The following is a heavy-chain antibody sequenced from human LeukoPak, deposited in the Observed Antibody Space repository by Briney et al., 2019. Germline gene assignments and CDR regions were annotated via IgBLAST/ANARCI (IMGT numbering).Heavy chain of an antibody. CDR2: ISDNGANS. V-gene: IGHV3-23*01. CDR3: ARRRIAAAGDLEY. Sequence: GGSLRLSCAVSGFTFSRYAMTWVRQAPGKGLEWVSAISDNGANSKYADPVRGRFSISRDNSKNTLYLQMTSLRTEDTAIYYCARRRIAAAGDLEYWGQGTLVTVSS. J-gene: IGHJ4*02. CDR1: GFTFSRYA. D-gene: IGHD6-13*01.